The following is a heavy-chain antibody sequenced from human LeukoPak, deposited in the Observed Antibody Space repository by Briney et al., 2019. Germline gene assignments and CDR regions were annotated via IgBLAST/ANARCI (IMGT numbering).Heavy chain of an antibody. CDR3: ARVYCGGDCYYYYYGMDV. CDR2: INPNSGGT. J-gene: IGHJ6*02. D-gene: IGHD2-21*02. Sequence: GASVKASCKASGYTFTGYYMHWVRQAPGQGLEWMGWINPNSGGTNYAQKFQGRVTMTRDTSISTAYMELSRLRSDDTAVYYCARVYCGGDCYYYYYGMDVWGQGTTVTVSS. CDR1: GYTFTGYY. V-gene: IGHV1-2*02.